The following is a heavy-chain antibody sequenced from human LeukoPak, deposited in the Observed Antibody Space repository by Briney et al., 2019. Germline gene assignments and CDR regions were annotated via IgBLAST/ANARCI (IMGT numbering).Heavy chain of an antibody. V-gene: IGHV1-3*01. CDR2: INAGNGNT. CDR3: ARDHGTTKEDDAFDI. CDR1: GYTFTSYA. Sequence: ASVKVSCKASGYTFTSYALHWVRQAPGLRLEWMGWINAGNGNTKYSQKFQGRVTLTRDTSASTAFMELSSLTSEDTAVYYCARDHGTTKEDDAFDIWGQGTLVTVSS. J-gene: IGHJ3*02. D-gene: IGHD1-14*01.